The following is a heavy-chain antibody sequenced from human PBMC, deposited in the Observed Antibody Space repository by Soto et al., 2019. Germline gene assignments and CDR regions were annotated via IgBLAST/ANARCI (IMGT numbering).Heavy chain of an antibody. V-gene: IGHV5-10-1*01. Sequence: GESLKISCQASESTFTNYWINWVRQVPGKGLEWMGMIDPDDSQTNYSPSVRGHVTISVDKSVNTVSLQWDSLKASDTAIYYCVPRMTLVEWGQGTRFTVPA. J-gene: IGHJ4*02. CDR1: ESTFTNYW. D-gene: IGHD2-8*02. CDR3: VPRMTLVE. CDR2: IDPDDSQT.